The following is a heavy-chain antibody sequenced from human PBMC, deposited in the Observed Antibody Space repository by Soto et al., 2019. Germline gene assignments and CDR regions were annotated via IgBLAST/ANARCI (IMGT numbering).Heavy chain of an antibody. CDR3: AKDNVPGFLEWLFWFDY. Sequence: EVQLLESGGGLVQPGGSLRLSCAASGFTFSSYAMSWVRQAPGKGLEWVSAISGSGGSTYYADSVKGRFTISRDNSKNTLYLLMNSLRAEDTAVYYCAKDNVPGFLEWLFWFDYWGQGTLVTVSS. V-gene: IGHV3-23*01. J-gene: IGHJ4*02. CDR2: ISGSGGST. D-gene: IGHD3-3*01. CDR1: GFTFSSYA.